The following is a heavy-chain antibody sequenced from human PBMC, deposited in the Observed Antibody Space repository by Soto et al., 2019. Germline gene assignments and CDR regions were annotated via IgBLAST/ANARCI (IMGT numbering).Heavy chain of an antibody. CDR3: ATPGVVVISAIPHFDL. CDR1: GGSFSGYY. V-gene: IGHV4-39*01. Sequence: SETLSLTCAVYGGSFSGYYWGWIRQPPGKGLEWIGSIYYSGSTYYNPSLKSRVTISVDTSKNQFSLKLSSVTAADTAVYYCATPGVVVISAIPHFDLWGRGTLVTVSS. CDR2: IYYSGST. J-gene: IGHJ2*01. D-gene: IGHD3-22*01.